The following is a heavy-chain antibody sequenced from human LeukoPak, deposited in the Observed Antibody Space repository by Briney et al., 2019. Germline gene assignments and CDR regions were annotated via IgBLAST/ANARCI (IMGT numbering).Heavy chain of an antibody. Sequence: ASVKVSCKVSGYTLTELSMHWVRQAPGKGLEWMGGFDPEDGETIYAQKFQGRVTMTEDTSTDTAYMELSSLRTDDTAIYYCARAGRFSNYDYYYHMDVWGRGTTVIVSS. CDR2: FDPEDGET. CDR1: GYTLTELS. J-gene: IGHJ6*03. CDR3: ARAGRFSNYDYYYHMDV. D-gene: IGHD4-11*01. V-gene: IGHV1-24*01.